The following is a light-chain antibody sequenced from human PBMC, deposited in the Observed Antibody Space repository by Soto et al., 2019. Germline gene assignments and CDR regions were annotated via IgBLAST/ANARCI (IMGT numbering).Light chain of an antibody. V-gene: IGKV3-15*01. J-gene: IGKJ1*01. CDR2: GAS. Sequence: EIVMTQSPATLSVSPGERATLSCRASQSVSSSLAWYQQKPGQAPRLLXYGASTRATGIPARFSGSGSGTELTLTISSLQSEDFAVYYCQQYNNWPRGTFGQGTKVDIK. CDR1: QSVSSS. CDR3: QQYNNWPRGT.